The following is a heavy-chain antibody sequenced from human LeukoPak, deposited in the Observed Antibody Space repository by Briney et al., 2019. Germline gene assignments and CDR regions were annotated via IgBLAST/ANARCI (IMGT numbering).Heavy chain of an antibody. V-gene: IGHV3-23*01. J-gene: IGHJ4*02. D-gene: IGHD5-12*01. CDR3: AKGAYDYIEIAYFDS. Sequence: GGSLRLSCEASGFTFSNYAMSWVRQAPGKGLEWVSGICGHGISIYYADSVKGRFTISRDNSKSTLYLVMNSLRAEDTAVYYCAKGAYDYIEIAYFDSWGQGALVTVSS. CDR2: ICGHGISI. CDR1: GFTFSNYA.